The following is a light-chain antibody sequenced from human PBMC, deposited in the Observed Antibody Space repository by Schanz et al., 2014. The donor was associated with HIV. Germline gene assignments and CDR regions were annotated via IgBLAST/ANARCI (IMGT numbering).Light chain of an antibody. J-gene: IGLJ3*02. CDR2: RNN. CDR1: SSNIGSNT. V-gene: IGLV1-44*01. CDR3: SSYTTTNTWL. Sequence: QSVLTQPPSASGTPGQRVTISCSGASSNIGSNTVNWYQQLPGTAPKLLIYRNNQRPSGVPDRFSGSKSGITASLTISGLLAEDEADYYCSSYTTTNTWLFGGGTKLTVL.